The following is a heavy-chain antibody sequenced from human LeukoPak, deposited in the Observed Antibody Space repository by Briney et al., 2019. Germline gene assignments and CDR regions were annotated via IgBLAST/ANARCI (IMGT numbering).Heavy chain of an antibody. Sequence: PGGSLRLSCAASGFTFSSYGMHWVRQAPGKGLEWVSFIRYDGSNTYYADSVKGRFTISRDNSKNTLYLQMNSLRAEDTAVYNCAKDGIPSLGGAAKPGYGYGSPFDYWGQGTLVTVSS. CDR2: IRYDGSNT. J-gene: IGHJ4*02. CDR3: AKDGIPSLGGAAKPGYGYGSPFDY. V-gene: IGHV3-30*02. D-gene: IGHD5-18*01. CDR1: GFTFSSYG.